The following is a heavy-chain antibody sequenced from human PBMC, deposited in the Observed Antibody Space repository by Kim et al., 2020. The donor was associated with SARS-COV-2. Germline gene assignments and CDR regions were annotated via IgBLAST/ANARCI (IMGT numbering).Heavy chain of an antibody. CDR3: ARVPEFRNYYYYGMDV. CDR1: GGSISSSSYY. V-gene: IGHV4-39*01. J-gene: IGHJ6*02. D-gene: IGHD2-21*01. Sequence: SETLSLTCTVSGGSISSSSYYWGWIRQPPGKGLEWIGSIYYSGSTYYNPSLKSRVTISVDTSKNQFSLKLSSVTAADTAVYYCARVPEFRNYYYYGMDVWGQGTTVTVSS. CDR2: IYYSGST.